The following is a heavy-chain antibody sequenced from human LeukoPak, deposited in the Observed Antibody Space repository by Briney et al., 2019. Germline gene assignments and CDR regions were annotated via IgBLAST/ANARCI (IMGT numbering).Heavy chain of an antibody. V-gene: IGHV4-31*03. CDR2: IYYSGST. CDR3: ARVRPRGIFDY. Sequence: SETLSLTCTVSGGSISSGDYYWSWIRQHPGKGLEWIGYIYYSGSTYYNPSLKSRVTISVDTSKNQFSLKLSSVTAADTAVYYCARVRPRGIFDYWGQGTLVTVSS. J-gene: IGHJ4*02. CDR1: GGSISSGDYY. D-gene: IGHD3-16*01.